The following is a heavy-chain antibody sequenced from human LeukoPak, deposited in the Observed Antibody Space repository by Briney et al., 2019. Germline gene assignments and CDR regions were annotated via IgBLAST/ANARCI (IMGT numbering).Heavy chain of an antibody. Sequence: GGSLKVSCAASGFTFSDSAIHWVRQASGKGLEWVGRIRSKTHNYATEYGASMKGTFTISRDDSKNTASLQMNSLKVEDTATYYCASPSDGDFWSGYLTYWGQGTLVTVSS. J-gene: IGHJ4*02. CDR2: IRSKTHNYAT. V-gene: IGHV3-73*01. D-gene: IGHD3-3*01. CDR1: GFTFSDSA. CDR3: ASPSDGDFWSGYLTY.